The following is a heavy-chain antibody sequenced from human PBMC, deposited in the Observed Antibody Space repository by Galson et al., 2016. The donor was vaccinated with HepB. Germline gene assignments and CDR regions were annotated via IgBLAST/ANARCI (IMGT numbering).Heavy chain of an antibody. Sequence: PALVKPTQTLTLTCTFSGFSLSTSGVCVSWIRQPPGKALEWLALIDWDDDKYYSTSLKTRLTISKDTSKNQVVLTMTNMDPVDTATYFCTRIPPAAVAGHYFMDVWGKGTTVTVSS. V-gene: IGHV2-70*01. J-gene: IGHJ6*03. CDR3: TRIPPAAVAGHYFMDV. CDR2: IDWDDDK. CDR1: GFSLSTSGVC. D-gene: IGHD6-19*01.